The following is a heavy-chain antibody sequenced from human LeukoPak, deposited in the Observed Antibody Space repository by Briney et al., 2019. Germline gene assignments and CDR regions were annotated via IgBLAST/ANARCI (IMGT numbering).Heavy chain of an antibody. Sequence: PGGSLRLSCAASGFTVSRNYMSWVRQAPGKGLEWVSEIYSDGSTYYAASVKGRFSISRDNSKNTVYLQMNSLRAEDTAVYYCARELREHGVFDIWGQGTTVTVSS. CDR1: GFTVSRNY. J-gene: IGHJ3*02. CDR2: IYSDGST. D-gene: IGHD1-26*01. V-gene: IGHV3-53*01. CDR3: ARELREHGVFDI.